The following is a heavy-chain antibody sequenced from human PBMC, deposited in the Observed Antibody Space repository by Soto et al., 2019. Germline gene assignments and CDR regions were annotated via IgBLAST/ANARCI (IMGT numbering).Heavy chain of an antibody. CDR2: IDGSGGIT. CDR3: VKNSGWFNT. V-gene: IGHV3-23*01. CDR1: GFTFGTTD. D-gene: IGHD3-10*01. Sequence: PGGSLRLSCAASGFTFGTTDMSWVRQAPGEGLEWVSTIDGSGGITYYADSVKGRFTISRDNSRNTVYLQMNSLRGDDTALYYCVKNSGWFNTWGQGALVTGSS. J-gene: IGHJ5*02.